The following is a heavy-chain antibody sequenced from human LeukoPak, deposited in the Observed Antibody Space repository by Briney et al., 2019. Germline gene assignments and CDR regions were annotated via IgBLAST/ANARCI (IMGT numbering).Heavy chain of an antibody. CDR3: ATVRIVVVPAARALDY. CDR1: GFTFSNYW. V-gene: IGHV3-7*01. J-gene: IGHJ4*02. D-gene: IGHD2-2*01. CDR2: IKQDGSEK. Sequence: GGSLRLSCAVSGFTFSNYWMSWVRQAPGKGLERVANIKQDGSEKYYVDSVKGRFTISRDNAKKSVYLQMNSLRAEDTAVYYCATVRIVVVPAARALDYWGQGTLVTVSS.